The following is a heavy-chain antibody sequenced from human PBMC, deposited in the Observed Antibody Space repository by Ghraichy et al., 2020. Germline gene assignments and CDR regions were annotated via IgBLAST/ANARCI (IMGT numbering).Heavy chain of an antibody. Sequence: GGSLRLSCAASGFTFSSYAMSWVRQAPGKGLEWVSAISGSGGSTYYADSVKGRFTISRDNSKNTLYLQMNSLRAEDTAVYYCAKRCNDSSGYYYRPLPLCGMDVWGQGTTVTVSS. V-gene: IGHV3-23*01. CDR3: AKRCNDSSGYYYRPLPLCGMDV. CDR1: GFTFSSYA. D-gene: IGHD3-22*01. J-gene: IGHJ6*02. CDR2: ISGSGGST.